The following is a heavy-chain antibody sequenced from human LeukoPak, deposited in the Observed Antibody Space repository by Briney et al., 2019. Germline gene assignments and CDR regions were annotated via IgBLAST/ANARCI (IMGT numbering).Heavy chain of an antibody. Sequence: SQTLSLTCTVSGGSISSGGYSWSWIRQHPGKGLEWIGYIYYSGSTNYNPSLKSRVTISVDTSKNQFSLKLSSVTAADTAVYYCARDSGWYGLNWFDPWGQGTLVTVSS. V-gene: IGHV4-31*03. CDR1: GGSISSGGYS. J-gene: IGHJ5*02. CDR2: IYYSGST. D-gene: IGHD6-19*01. CDR3: ARDSGWYGLNWFDP.